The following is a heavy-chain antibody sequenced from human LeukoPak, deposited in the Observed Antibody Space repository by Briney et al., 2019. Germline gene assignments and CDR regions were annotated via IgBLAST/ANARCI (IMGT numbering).Heavy chain of an antibody. V-gene: IGHV3-21*01. J-gene: IGHJ4*02. CDR1: GFTFSSYS. D-gene: IGHD1-26*01. CDR3: AKGFGSYYSSGVYMAY. Sequence: SGGSLRLSCAASGFTFSSYSMNWVRQAPGKGLEWVSCISSSSSYIYYADSVKGRFTISRDNAKNSLYLQMNSLRAEDTAVYYCAKGFGSYYSSGVYMAYWGQGTLVTVSS. CDR2: ISSSSSYI.